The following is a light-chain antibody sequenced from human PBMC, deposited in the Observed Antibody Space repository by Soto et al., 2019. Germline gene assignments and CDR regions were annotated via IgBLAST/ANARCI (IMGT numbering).Light chain of an antibody. Sequence: EIIMTQSSATLSVSPGERASLSCRASQSVSSNLAWYQQKPGQAPRLLIYAASTRATGISTRFSGSGSGTEFTLTISSLKSEDFAIYYCQQYTEWPPWTFGQGTKVDIK. CDR1: QSVSSN. CDR2: AAS. V-gene: IGKV3-15*01. CDR3: QQYTEWPPWT. J-gene: IGKJ1*01.